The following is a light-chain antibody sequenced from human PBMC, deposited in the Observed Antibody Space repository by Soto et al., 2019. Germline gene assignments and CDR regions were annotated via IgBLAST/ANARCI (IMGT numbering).Light chain of an antibody. J-gene: IGKJ3*01. CDR2: AAS. CDR1: QTISSY. V-gene: IGKV1-39*01. CDR3: QQSYIRFT. Sequence: DIQMTQSPSSLSAFVGDRVTITCRSSQTISSYLTWYQQKPGKAPKVLIYAASYLQTGVSSRFSGRGSGTDFTLTIDSLQPEDAATYYCQQSYIRFTFGPGTKVAI.